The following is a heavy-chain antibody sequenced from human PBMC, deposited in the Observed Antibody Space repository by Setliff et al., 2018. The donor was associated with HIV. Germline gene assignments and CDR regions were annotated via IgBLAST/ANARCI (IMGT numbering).Heavy chain of an antibody. D-gene: IGHD3-10*01. CDR1: GFTLDDYA. Sequence: GGSLRLSCAASGFTLDDYAMHWVRQAPGKGLECVAVISGSGGDTYYADSVKGRFVISREKSKSTLYLQMNSLRAEDTAVYYCAKKTAAYTSGSWLHYWVQGTLVTVSS. CDR3: AKKTAAYTSGSWLHY. CDR2: ISGSGGDT. V-gene: IGHV3-23*01. J-gene: IGHJ4*02.